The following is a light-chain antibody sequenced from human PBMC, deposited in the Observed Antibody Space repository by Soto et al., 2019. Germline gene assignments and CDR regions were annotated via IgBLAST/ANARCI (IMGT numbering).Light chain of an antibody. CDR2: DVS. Sequence: QSALTQPRSVSGSPGQSVTISCTGTSSDVGGYNYVSWYQQHPGKAPKLMIYDVSKRPSGVPDRFSGFKSGNTASLTISGLQAEDDADYYGCSYAGSYTWVFGGGTKHTVL. J-gene: IGLJ3*02. CDR1: SSDVGGYNY. V-gene: IGLV2-11*01. CDR3: CSYAGSYTWV.